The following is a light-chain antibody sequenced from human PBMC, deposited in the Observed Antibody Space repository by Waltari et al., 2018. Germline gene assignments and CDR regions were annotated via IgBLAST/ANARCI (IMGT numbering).Light chain of an antibody. CDR1: SSDVVTYNY. CDR2: DVS. J-gene: IGLJ1*01. V-gene: IGLV2-14*03. Sequence: QSALTQPASVSGSPGQSITISCTGPSSDVVTYNYFSWYQQHPGKPPKLMIFDVSNRPSGVSNRFSASKSGNTASLTISGLQAEDEADYYCSSYTGSNTYVFGSGTKVTVL. CDR3: SSYTGSNTYV.